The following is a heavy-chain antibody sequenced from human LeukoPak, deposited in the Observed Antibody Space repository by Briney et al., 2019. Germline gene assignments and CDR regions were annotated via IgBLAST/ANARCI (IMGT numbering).Heavy chain of an antibody. CDR1: GFTFSRYA. V-gene: IGHV3-23*01. J-gene: IGHJ4*02. CDR2: FSGSGGST. Sequence: GGSLRLSCAASGFTFSRYAMSWVRQAPGKGLECISGFSGSGGSTYYADSVKGRFTISRDNSKNTLYLQMNSLRAEDTAVYYCATDYGGNNYWGQGTLVTVSS. D-gene: IGHD4-23*01. CDR3: ATDYGGNNY.